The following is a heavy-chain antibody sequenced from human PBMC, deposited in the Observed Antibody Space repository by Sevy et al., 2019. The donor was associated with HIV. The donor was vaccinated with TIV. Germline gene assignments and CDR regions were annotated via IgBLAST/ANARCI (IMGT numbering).Heavy chain of an antibody. J-gene: IGHJ3*02. D-gene: IGHD3-22*01. Sequence: GESLKISCKGSGYSFTSYWIGWVRQMPGKGLEWMGIIYPGDSDTRYSPSFQGQVTISADKSISTAYLQWSSLKASDTAMYYCARQGRSSGYYLDAFDIWGQGTMVTVS. CDR2: IYPGDSDT. V-gene: IGHV5-51*01. CDR1: GYSFTSYW. CDR3: ARQGRSSGYYLDAFDI.